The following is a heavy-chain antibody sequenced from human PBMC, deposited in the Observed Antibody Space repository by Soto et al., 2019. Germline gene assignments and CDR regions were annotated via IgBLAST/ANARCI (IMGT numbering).Heavy chain of an antibody. J-gene: IGHJ5*02. CDR3: ARRRSHGYNNR. V-gene: IGHV3-11*05. D-gene: IGHD5-12*01. CDR1: GFTFTDYY. Sequence: QVQLVESGGGLVKPGGSLRLSCAASGFTFTDYYMTWIRQAPGKGLEWVSCISDRGTNTNYADPVKGRFIISRDNTKNSLYLPLNSLRAEDTAVYYCARRRSHGYNNRWGQGTLVTVSS. CDR2: ISDRGTNT.